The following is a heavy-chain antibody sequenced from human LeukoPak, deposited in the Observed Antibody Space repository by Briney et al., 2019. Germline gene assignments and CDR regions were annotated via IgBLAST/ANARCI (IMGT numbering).Heavy chain of an antibody. CDR2: IYYSGST. Sequence: SQTLSLTYTVSGGSISSGAYYCSWIRQPPGKGLEWIGHIYYSGSTYYNPSLQSRVSLSVDTSKSQFSLILISVTDADTAVYYCARGDSSSWSFKIWGQGSLVTVSS. CDR3: ARGDSSSWSFKI. V-gene: IGHV4-30-4*01. J-gene: IGHJ4*02. D-gene: IGHD6-13*01. CDR1: GGSISSGAYY.